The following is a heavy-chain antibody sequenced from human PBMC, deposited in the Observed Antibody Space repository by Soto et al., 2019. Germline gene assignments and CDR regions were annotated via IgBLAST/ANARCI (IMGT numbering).Heavy chain of an antibody. D-gene: IGHD2-15*01. CDR3: ASEYCSGGRCYYYGMDV. V-gene: IGHV3-33*01. Sequence: QVQLVESGGGVVQPGRSLRLSCAASGFTFSIYGMHWVRQAPDKGLEWVAVIWYDGSNKYYADSVKGRFTISRDNSKNSLYLQMNSMRAEDTALYYCASEYCSGGRCYYYGMDVWGQGTTVTVSS. J-gene: IGHJ6*02. CDR2: IWYDGSNK. CDR1: GFTFSIYG.